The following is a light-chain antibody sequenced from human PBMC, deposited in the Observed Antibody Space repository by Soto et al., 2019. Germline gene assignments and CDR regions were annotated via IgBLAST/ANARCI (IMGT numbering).Light chain of an antibody. V-gene: IGKV1-27*01. CDR2: AAS. Sequence: DIQMTQSPSSLSASVGDRVTITCRASQGIRNYLAWYQQKPGQVPKLLISAASTLRSGVPSRFSGSGSGTDFTLTVSSLQPEDVATYYCQKYDSAPFTFGPGTRVSIK. CDR1: QGIRNY. J-gene: IGKJ3*01. CDR3: QKYDSAPFT.